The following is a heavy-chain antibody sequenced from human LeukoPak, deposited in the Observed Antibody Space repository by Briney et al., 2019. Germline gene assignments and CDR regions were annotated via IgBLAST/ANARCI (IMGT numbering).Heavy chain of an antibody. Sequence: GGSLGLSCPASGFTFSSFARNWFRRPQGKGLEYVSAISSNGGSTYYANSVKGRFTISRDNSKNTLYLQMGSLRAEDMAVYYCARRGAGTSFDYWGQGTLVTVSS. J-gene: IGHJ4*02. CDR1: GFTFSSFA. CDR3: ARRGAGTSFDY. D-gene: IGHD1-26*01. V-gene: IGHV3-64*01. CDR2: ISSNGGST.